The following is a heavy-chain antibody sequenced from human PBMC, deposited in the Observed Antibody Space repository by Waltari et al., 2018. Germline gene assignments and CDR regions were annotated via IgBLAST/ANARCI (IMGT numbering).Heavy chain of an antibody. CDR2: ITSGGGDT. Sequence: QLLESGVGCRQAGGSLRRPGARSRFTFSNVAMSWVRQAPGKGAEWVSGITSGGGDTYYTDSVRGRFTISRDNSKNTVYLQMNSLRHEDTAVYYCAKEIYRIGRPCFDYWGQGVRVTVSS. J-gene: IGHJ4*02. CDR1: RFTFSNVA. D-gene: IGHD6-19*01. V-gene: IGHV3-23*01. CDR3: AKEIYRIGRPCFDY.